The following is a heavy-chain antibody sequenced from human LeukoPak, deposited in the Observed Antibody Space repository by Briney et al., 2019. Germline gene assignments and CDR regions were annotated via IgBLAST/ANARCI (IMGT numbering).Heavy chain of an antibody. CDR1: RFTFSSYS. V-gene: IGHV3-21*01. Sequence: PGGSLRLSCAASRFTFSSYSMNWVRQAPGKGLEWVSSISSSSSYIYYADSVKGRFTISRDNAKNSLYLQMNSLRAEDTAVYYCARDNYGDYIIDYWGQGTLVTVSS. CDR3: ARDNYGDYIIDY. J-gene: IGHJ4*02. CDR2: ISSSSSYI. D-gene: IGHD4-17*01.